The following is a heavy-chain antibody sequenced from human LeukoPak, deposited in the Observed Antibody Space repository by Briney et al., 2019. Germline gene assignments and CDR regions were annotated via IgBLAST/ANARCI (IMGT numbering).Heavy chain of an antibody. D-gene: IGHD2-21*01. CDR2: IKPDGRDQ. V-gene: IGHV3-7*01. CDR1: GFTFSRYW. Sequence: GGSLRLSCAASGFTFSRYWMSWVRQAPGKGLEWVANIKPDGRDQYYVDSVKGRFTISRDNSKDTLYLQMSSLKGEDTAVYYCARDGPAVIFFGYFEYWGQGTLVTVSS. J-gene: IGHJ4*02. CDR3: ARDGPAVIFFGYFEY.